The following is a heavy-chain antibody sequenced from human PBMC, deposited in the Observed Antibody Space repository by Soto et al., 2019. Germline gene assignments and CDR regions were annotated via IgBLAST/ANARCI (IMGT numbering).Heavy chain of an antibody. D-gene: IGHD6-13*01. CDR3: ATRAPSTITASGFS. Sequence: QVQLQESGPGLLKPSGTLSLNCAVYGDSMSSNNWWTWVRQPPGQGLEWIGEIYLSGSTNYHPSLKSRVTISVDKSKNQFSLNLSSVTAADTAVYYCATRAPSTITASGFSWGQGTLVTVSS. J-gene: IGHJ5*02. V-gene: IGHV4-4*02. CDR2: IYLSGST. CDR1: GDSMSSNNW.